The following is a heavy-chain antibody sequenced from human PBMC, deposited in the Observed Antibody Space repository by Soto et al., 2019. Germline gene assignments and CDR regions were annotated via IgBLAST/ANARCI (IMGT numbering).Heavy chain of an antibody. CDR1: GFSFVGYA. CDR3: ARGVRNNYGYLPDH. V-gene: IGHV3-23*01. CDR2: ISGSGSTK. D-gene: IGHD5-18*01. J-gene: IGHJ4*02. Sequence: GGSLRLSCAASGFSFVGYAMNWVRLAPGKGLEWVSTISGSGSTKYYADSVRGRVTISRDNAKNSLYLQMNSLRAEDTAVYYCARGVRNNYGYLPDHWGQGTLVTVSS.